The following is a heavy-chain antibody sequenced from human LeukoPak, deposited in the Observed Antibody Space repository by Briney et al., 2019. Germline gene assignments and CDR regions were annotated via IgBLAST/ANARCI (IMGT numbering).Heavy chain of an antibody. V-gene: IGHV1-18*01. CDR2: ISAYNGDT. D-gene: IGHD3-3*01. Sequence: GASVKVSCKASGYTFTSYGISWVRQAPGQGPEWMGWISAYNGDTNYAQNFQGRVTMTRDTSTSTVYMELSSLRSEDTAVYYCARGPDVLRFLEWLSPYYYYGMDVWGQGTTVTVSS. J-gene: IGHJ6*02. CDR1: GYTFTSYG. CDR3: ARGPDVLRFLEWLSPYYYYGMDV.